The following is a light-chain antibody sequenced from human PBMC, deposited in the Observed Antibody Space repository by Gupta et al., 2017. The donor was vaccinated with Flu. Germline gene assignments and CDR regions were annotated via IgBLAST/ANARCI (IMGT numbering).Light chain of an antibody. CDR3: QQYNSWFT. V-gene: IGKV3D-15*01. Sequence: EIVMTQSPAPLSVSPGERATLSCRASQSISSKLAWYQQKPGQVPRLLIYGTSSRATGIPARFSGSGSGTEFTLTISSLQSEDFAVYYCQQYNSWFTFGPGTKVDFK. J-gene: IGKJ3*01. CDR1: QSISSK. CDR2: GTS.